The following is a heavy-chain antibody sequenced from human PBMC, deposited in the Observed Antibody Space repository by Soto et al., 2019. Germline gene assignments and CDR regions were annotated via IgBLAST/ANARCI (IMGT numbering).Heavy chain of an antibody. Sequence: QVQRVESGGGVVQPGRSLRLSCAASGFTFSSYVMHWVRQAPGKGLEWVAVISYDGSNKYYADSVKGRFTISRDNSKNTLYLQMNSLRAEDTAVYYCASGTQEWFLDALFDYWGQGTLVTVSS. CDR2: ISYDGSNK. CDR3: ASGTQEWFLDALFDY. V-gene: IGHV3-30*03. J-gene: IGHJ4*02. D-gene: IGHD3-3*01. CDR1: GFTFSSYV.